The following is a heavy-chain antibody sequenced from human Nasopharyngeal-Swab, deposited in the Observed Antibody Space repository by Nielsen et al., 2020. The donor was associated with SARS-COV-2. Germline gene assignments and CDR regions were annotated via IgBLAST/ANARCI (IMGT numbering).Heavy chain of an antibody. Sequence: LSLTCAASGFTFSSHAMSWVRQAPGKGLEWVSAISGSGGSTYYADSVKGRFTISRDNSKNTLYLQMNSLRAEDTAVYYCAKSSHYGSEYYYYYYMDVWGKGTTVTVSS. CDR1: GFTFSSHA. V-gene: IGHV3-23*01. D-gene: IGHD3-10*01. J-gene: IGHJ6*03. CDR3: AKSSHYGSEYYYYYYMDV. CDR2: ISGSGGST.